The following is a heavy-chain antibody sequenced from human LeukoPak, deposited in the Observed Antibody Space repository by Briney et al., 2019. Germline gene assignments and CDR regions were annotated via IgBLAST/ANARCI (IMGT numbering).Heavy chain of an antibody. Sequence: GGSLRLSCAASGCSFSSYDIDWVRPAPARGREWVAVISYDGSNKYYADSVKGRFTISRDYSKKTLYLQMNSLDAEDTCVYYCAKGKEADYWGQGTLVTVSS. CDR2: ISYDGSNK. CDR3: AKGKEADY. J-gene: IGHJ4*02. V-gene: IGHV3-30*18. CDR1: GCSFSSYD.